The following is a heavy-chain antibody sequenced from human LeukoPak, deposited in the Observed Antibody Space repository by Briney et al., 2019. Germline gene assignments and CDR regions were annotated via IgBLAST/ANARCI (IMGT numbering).Heavy chain of an antibody. CDR1: GGSISSYY. J-gene: IGHJ2*01. V-gene: IGHV4-59*08. CDR2: IYYSGST. CDR3: ARLGDYAGYFDL. D-gene: IGHD4-17*01. Sequence: SETLSLTCTVSGGSISSYYWSWIRQPPGKGLEWIGYIYYSGSTNYNTSLKSRVTISVDTSKNQFSLKLSSVTAADTAVYYCARLGDYAGYFDLWGRGTLVTVSS.